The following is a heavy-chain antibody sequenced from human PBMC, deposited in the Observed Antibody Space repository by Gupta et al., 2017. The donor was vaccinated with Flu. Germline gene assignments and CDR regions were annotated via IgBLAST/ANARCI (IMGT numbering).Heavy chain of an antibody. CDR1: GFTFSTYN. D-gene: IGHD6-19*01. CDR3: ARDPAGAFDY. Sequence: EVQLLESGGGLVQPGGSLILSCSASGFTFSTYNMNWVRQAPGKGPEWVSFISSSSSTIYYADSVKGRFTISRDNAKKSLFLQMSSLRDEDTAVYYCARDPAGAFDYWGQGTLVTVTS. J-gene: IGHJ4*02. V-gene: IGHV3-48*02. CDR2: ISSSSSTI.